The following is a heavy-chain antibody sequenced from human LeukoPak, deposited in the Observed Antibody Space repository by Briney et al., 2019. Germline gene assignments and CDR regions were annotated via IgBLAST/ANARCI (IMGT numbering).Heavy chain of an antibody. V-gene: IGHV4-59*06. CDR3: ARAGAAAGMGDDAFDI. CDR1: GGSISSYY. Sequence: PSETLSLTCTVSGGSISSYYWSWIRQHPGKGLEWIGYIYYSGSTYCNPSLKSRVTISVDTSKNQFSLKLSSVTAADTAVYYCARAGAAAGMGDDAFDIWGQGTMVTVSS. J-gene: IGHJ3*02. D-gene: IGHD6-13*01. CDR2: IYYSGST.